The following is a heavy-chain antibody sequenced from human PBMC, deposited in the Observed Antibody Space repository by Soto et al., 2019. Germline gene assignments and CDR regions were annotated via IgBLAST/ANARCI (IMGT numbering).Heavy chain of an antibody. CDR3: ARDIDG. D-gene: IGHD2-15*01. CDR1: GFTFSSYS. J-gene: IGHJ4*02. CDR2: ISSSSSTK. Sequence: EVQVVESGEGLVQPGGSLRLSCAATGFTFSSYSMNGVRQAPGKGLEWVSYISSSSSTKFYADSVKGRFTISRDNARNSLYLQMNSLRAEDTAVYYCARDIDGGGQGTLVTVSS. V-gene: IGHV3-48*01.